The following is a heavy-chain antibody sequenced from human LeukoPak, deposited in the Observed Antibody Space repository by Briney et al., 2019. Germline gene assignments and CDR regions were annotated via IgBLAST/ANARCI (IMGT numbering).Heavy chain of an antibody. D-gene: IGHD5-18*01. CDR2: ISSSSSYI. V-gene: IGHV3-21*01. Sequence: PGGSLRRSCAASGFTFSSYSMNWVRQAPGKGLEWVSSISSSSSYIYYADSVKGRFTISRDNAKNSLYLQMNSLRAEDTAVYYCARGRPWIQLWYLEYFDYWGQGTLVTVSS. J-gene: IGHJ4*02. CDR1: GFTFSSYS. CDR3: ARGRPWIQLWYLEYFDY.